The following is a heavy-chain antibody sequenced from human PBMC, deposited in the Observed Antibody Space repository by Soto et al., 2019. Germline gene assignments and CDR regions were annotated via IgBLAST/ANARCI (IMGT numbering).Heavy chain of an antibody. Sequence: SETLSLTCAVYGGSFSGYYWSWIHQPPGKGLEWIGEINHSGSTNYNPSLKSRVTISVDTSKNQFSLKLSSVTAADTAVYYCARGLGGRFYTYYDILTGSFPDYWGQGTLVTVSS. CDR2: INHSGST. CDR1: GGSFSGYY. V-gene: IGHV4-34*01. J-gene: IGHJ4*02. CDR3: ARGLGGRFYTYYDILTGSFPDY. D-gene: IGHD3-9*01.